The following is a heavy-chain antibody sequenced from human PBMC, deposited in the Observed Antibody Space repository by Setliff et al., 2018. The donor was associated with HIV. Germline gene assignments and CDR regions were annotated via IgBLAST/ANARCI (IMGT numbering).Heavy chain of an antibody. CDR1: GYSFTSYW. CDR2: IYPGDSDT. Sequence: GESLKISCKGSGYSFTSYWIGWVRQMPGKGLEWMGIIYPGDSDTRYSPSFQGQVTTSADKSISTAYLQWSSLKASDTAMYSCARLGAYCSSTSCYSYYYYYYYMDACGKGTTVTVSS. V-gene: IGHV5-51*01. CDR3: ARLGAYCSSTSCYSYYYYYYYMDA. D-gene: IGHD2-2*02. J-gene: IGHJ6*03.